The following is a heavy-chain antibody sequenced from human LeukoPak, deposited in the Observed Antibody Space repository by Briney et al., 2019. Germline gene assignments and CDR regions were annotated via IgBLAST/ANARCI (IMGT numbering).Heavy chain of an antibody. Sequence: SVKVSCKASGGTFISYAISWVRQAPGQGLEWMGRIIPIFGTANYAQKFQGRVTITTDESTSTAYVELSSLRSEDTAVYYCAREYDYGDYEENYWGQGTLVTVSS. CDR3: AREYDYGDYEENY. V-gene: IGHV1-69*05. CDR1: GGTFISYA. CDR2: IIPIFGTA. J-gene: IGHJ4*02. D-gene: IGHD4-17*01.